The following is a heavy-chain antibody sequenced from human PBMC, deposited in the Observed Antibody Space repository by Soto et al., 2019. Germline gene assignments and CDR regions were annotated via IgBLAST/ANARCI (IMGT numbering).Heavy chain of an antibody. Sequence: QITLKESGPTLVKPTQTLTLTCTFSGFSLSSTRMAVGWIRQPPGKVLEWLALIYWDDDKRYSPFLKSRLTITKDTSKNQVVLTMPNMDPVDTARYYCAHIVVAGLGYYFDYWGQGTLVTVSS. V-gene: IGHV2-5*02. J-gene: IGHJ4*02. D-gene: IGHD6-19*01. CDR1: GFSLSSTRMA. CDR3: AHIVVAGLGYYFDY. CDR2: IYWDDDK.